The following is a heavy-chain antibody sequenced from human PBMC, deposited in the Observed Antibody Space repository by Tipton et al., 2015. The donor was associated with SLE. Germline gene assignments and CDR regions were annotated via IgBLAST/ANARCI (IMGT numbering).Heavy chain of an antibody. CDR1: GGSISSYY. CDR2: IYYSGST. Sequence: TLSLTCTVSGGSISSYYWSWIRQPPGKGLEWIGYIYYSGSTNYNPSLKSRVTISVDTSKNQFSLKLSSVTAADTAVYYCARIAGSYSYAFDIWGQGTMVTASS. D-gene: IGHD1-26*01. J-gene: IGHJ3*02. CDR3: ARIAGSYSYAFDI. V-gene: IGHV4-59*01.